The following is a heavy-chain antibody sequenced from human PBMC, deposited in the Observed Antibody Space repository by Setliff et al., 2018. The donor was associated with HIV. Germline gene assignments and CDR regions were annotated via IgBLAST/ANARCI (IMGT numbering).Heavy chain of an antibody. J-gene: IGHJ4*02. CDR1: GYTFTSYY. CDR2: INPSGGST. CDR3: ARVIAVAGHFDY. V-gene: IGHV1-46*01. D-gene: IGHD6-19*01. Sequence: ASVKVSCKASGYTFTSYYMHWVRQAPGQGLEWMGIINPSGGSTSYAQKFQGRVAMTRDTSTSTVYMELSSLRSEDTAVYYWARVIAVAGHFDYWGQGTLVTVSS.